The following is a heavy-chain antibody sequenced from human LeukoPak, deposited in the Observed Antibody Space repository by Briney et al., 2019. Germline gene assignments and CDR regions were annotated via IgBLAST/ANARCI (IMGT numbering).Heavy chain of an antibody. CDR1: GFTFSSYA. CDR3: AKLSEPDYYDSCGYFDY. V-gene: IGHV3-23*01. CDR2: ISGSGGST. Sequence: QPGGSLRLSCAASGFTFSSYAMSWVRQAPGKGLEWVSAISGSGGSTYYADSVKGRFTISRDNSKNTLYLQMNSLRAEDTAVYYCAKLSEPDYYDSCGYFDYWGQGTLVTVSS. J-gene: IGHJ4*02. D-gene: IGHD3-22*01.